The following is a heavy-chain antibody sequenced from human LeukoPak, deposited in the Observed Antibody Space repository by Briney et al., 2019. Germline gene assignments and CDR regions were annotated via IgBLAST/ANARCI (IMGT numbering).Heavy chain of an antibody. J-gene: IGHJ5*02. CDR3: ARDPSVVPAAVNWFDP. Sequence: GGSLRLSCAGSGFTFSSYSMNWVRQAPGKGLEWVSSISSTGTYIYYADSVKGRFTISRDNAKNSLYLQMNSLRAEDTAVYYCARDPSVVPAAVNWFDPWGQGTLVTVSS. CDR2: ISSTGTYI. V-gene: IGHV3-21*01. D-gene: IGHD2-2*01. CDR1: GFTFSSYS.